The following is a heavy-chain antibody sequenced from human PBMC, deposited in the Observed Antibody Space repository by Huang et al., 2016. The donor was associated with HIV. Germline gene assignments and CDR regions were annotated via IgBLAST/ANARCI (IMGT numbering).Heavy chain of an antibody. V-gene: IGHV3-30*18. CDR2: ITYDANKK. D-gene: IGHD6-13*01. Sequence: QVQLLESGGGVVRPGWSLRISCAVFGFTFSSYGMHWVRQAPSKGVGWVAVITYDANKKYYGDALKGRLSISRDNSKSTDYLQMNSLKVEDTAVYYFAKGGSTAAVLDFWGQGTLVTVSS. J-gene: IGHJ4*02. CDR1: GFTFSSYG. CDR3: AKGGSTAAVLDF.